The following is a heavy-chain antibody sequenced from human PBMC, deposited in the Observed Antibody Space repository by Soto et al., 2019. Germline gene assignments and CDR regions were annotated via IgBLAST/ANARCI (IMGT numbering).Heavy chain of an antibody. CDR2: ISYDGSNK. D-gene: IGHD3-10*01. CDR1: GFTFSSYG. V-gene: IGHV3-30*18. J-gene: IGHJ5*02. Sequence: QVQLVESGGGVVQPGRSLRLSCAASGFTFSSYGMHWVRQAPGKGLEWVAVISYDGSNKYYADSVKGRFTISRDNSKNTLYLQMNSLRAEDTAVYYCAKDLYYYGSGSYNRNRWFDPWGQGTLVTVSS. CDR3: AKDLYYYGSGSYNRNRWFDP.